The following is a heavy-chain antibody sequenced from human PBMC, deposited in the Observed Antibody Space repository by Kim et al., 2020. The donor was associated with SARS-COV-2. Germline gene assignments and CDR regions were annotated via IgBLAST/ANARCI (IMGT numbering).Heavy chain of an antibody. CDR3: ARGPLDTMNVVVTAGGCYFDL. CDR1: GGSISSYD. CDR2: ISYSGST. D-gene: IGHD3-22*01. J-gene: IGHJ2*01. Sequence: SETLSLTCTVSGGSISSYDLRWIRQPPGKGLEWIGYISYSGSTHYNSSLKSRVTILVDTTTNQFPLKLSVVTAADTSVYYYARGPLDTMNVVVTAGGCYFDLWGRGTLVTVSS. V-gene: IGHV4-59*13.